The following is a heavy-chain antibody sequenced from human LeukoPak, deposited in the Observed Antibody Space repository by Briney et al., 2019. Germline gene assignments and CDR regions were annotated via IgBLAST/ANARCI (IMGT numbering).Heavy chain of an antibody. CDR2: INPNSGGT. CDR1: VHTFTFYY. CDR3: AARGSVTTPIGY. D-gene: IGHD4-17*01. Sequence: ASVTVSFTSSVHTFTFYYMHWVRQAPGQGLEWMGWINPNSGGTNYAQKFQGRVTMTRDTSISTAYMELSRLRSDDTAVYYCAARGSVTTPIGYWGQGTLVTVSS. J-gene: IGHJ4*02. V-gene: IGHV1-2*02.